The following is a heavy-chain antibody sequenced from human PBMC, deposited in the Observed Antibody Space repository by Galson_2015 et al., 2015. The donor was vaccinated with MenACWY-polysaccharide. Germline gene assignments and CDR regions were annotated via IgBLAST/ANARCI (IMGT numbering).Heavy chain of an antibody. Sequence: SVKVSCKASGYTFTSRDINRVRQAAGQGLEWMGWTTAGSGNAVYAQKFQDRVTLTRDTSTSTVYMELSSLRSEDTGVYYCATGAGVVGDSWGQGTLVTVSS. D-gene: IGHD2-15*01. J-gene: IGHJ4*02. CDR1: GYTFTSRD. V-gene: IGHV1-8*01. CDR3: ATGAGVVGDS. CDR2: TTAGSGNA.